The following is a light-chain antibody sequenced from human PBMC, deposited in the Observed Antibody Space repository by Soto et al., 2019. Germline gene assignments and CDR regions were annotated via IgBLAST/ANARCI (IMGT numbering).Light chain of an antibody. J-gene: IGKJ1*01. CDR2: DAS. CDR1: QSIYDK. V-gene: IGKV3-15*01. Sequence: EIVLTQSPATLSVSPGERVSLSCRASQSIYDKLAWYQQKPGQTPRLLIYDASTRATGIPARFSGSGSGTEFTLIISSLQSEDFAVYHCQQYHNWPSWTFSQGTKVDIK. CDR3: QQYHNWPSWT.